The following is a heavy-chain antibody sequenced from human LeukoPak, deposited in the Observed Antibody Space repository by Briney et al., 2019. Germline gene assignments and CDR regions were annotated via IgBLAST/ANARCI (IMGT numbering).Heavy chain of an antibody. D-gene: IGHD3-10*01. CDR2: IRYDGSNK. V-gene: IGHV3-30*02. J-gene: IGHJ6*03. Sequence: GGSLRLSCAASGFTLSSYGMHWVRQAPGKGLEWVAFIRYDGSNKYYADSVKGRFTISRDNSKNTLYLQMNSLRAEDTAVYYCAKDPGGSNYYCYMDVWGKGTTVTISS. CDR1: GFTLSSYG. CDR3: AKDPGGSNYYCYMDV.